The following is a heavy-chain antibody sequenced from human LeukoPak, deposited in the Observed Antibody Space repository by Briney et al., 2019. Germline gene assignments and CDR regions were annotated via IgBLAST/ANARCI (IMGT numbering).Heavy chain of an antibody. D-gene: IGHD4-23*01. V-gene: IGHV3-11*01. Sequence: PGGSLIRSCVASGFSFSDHYMGWIRQAPGKGLEWISYVSSSGSKTYNADSLKGRFTISRDNAKNSLYLGMNSLRDEDTAVYYCARGFYGGNPLDALDIWGQGTTVTVSS. J-gene: IGHJ3*02. CDR2: VSSSGSKT. CDR1: GFSFSDHY. CDR3: ARGFYGGNPLDALDI.